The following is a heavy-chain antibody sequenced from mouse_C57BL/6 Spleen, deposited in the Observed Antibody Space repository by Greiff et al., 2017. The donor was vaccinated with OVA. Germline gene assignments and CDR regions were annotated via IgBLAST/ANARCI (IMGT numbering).Heavy chain of an antibody. Sequence: VQLQQSGAGLVRPGSSVKLSCKASGYTFTSYWMDWVKQRPGQGLEWIGNIYPSDSETHYNQKFKDKATLTVDKSSSTAYMQLSSLTSEDSAVYYCARPSYYNYAMDYWGQGTSVTVSS. V-gene: IGHV1-61*01. CDR2: IYPSDSET. J-gene: IGHJ4*01. D-gene: IGHD2-12*01. CDR1: GYTFTSYW. CDR3: ARPSYYNYAMDY.